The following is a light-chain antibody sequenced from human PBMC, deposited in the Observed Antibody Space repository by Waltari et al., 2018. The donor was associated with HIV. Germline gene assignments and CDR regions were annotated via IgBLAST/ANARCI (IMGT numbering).Light chain of an antibody. CDR3: QSYGSSLSGPVV. J-gene: IGLJ2*01. CDR1: SSNIGAGNA. Sequence: QSVLTQPPSVSGAPGQRVTISCPGSSSNIGAGNAVHWYQQLPGTAPKLLIYGNNNRPSGVPDRFSGSKSGTSASLAITGLQAEDEADYFCQSYGSSLSGPVVFGGGTKLTLL. V-gene: IGLV1-40*01. CDR2: GNN.